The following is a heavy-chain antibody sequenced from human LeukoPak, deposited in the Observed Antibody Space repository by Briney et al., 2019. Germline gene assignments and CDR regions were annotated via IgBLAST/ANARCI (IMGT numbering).Heavy chain of an antibody. Sequence: SETLSLTCTVWGGSKNVYYWRWTRQPPGKGLEWIGYIYYSGSTNYNPSLKSRVTISVDTSKNQFSLKLNSVTAADTAVYYCASHLLQQLLLPPDCWGQGSLVTVSS. CDR3: ASHLLQQLLLPPDC. CDR1: GGSKNVYY. V-gene: IGHV4-59*08. J-gene: IGHJ4*02. D-gene: IGHD6-13*01. CDR2: IYYSGST.